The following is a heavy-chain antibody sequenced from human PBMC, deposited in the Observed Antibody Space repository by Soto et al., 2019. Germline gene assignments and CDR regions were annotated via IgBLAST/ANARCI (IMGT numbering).Heavy chain of an antibody. D-gene: IGHD2-2*01. J-gene: IGHJ5*02. Sequence: EVQLVESGGGLVEPGGSLRLSCATSGFTFSTCSMNWVRQAPGKGLEWVSSISATGTYTFYADSLKGRLTITRDNARNSLFLQMNSRRVEATALYYCTTECNSRPGLNHWGQGALVTVCS. V-gene: IGHV3-21*01. CDR2: ISATGTYT. CDR3: TTECNSRPGLNH. CDR1: GFTFSTCS.